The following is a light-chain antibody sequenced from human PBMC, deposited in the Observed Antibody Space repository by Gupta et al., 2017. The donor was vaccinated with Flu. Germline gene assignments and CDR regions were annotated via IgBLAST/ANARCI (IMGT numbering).Light chain of an antibody. CDR1: NIGTYS. V-gene: IGLV3-21*02. J-gene: IGLJ1*01. CDR2: DDR. Sequence: ARTRSRDNNIGTYSVHWYQQKPGQAPLLFVYDDRDRPSGIPERFSGTNSGNTATLTIGSVEAGDEADYYCQVWDSDSDHHVFGTGTKVSVL. CDR3: QVWDSDSDHHV.